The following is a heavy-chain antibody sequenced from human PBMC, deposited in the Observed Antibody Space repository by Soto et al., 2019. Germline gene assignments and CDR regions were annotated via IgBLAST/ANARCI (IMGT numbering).Heavy chain of an antibody. CDR3: AREDGDDCLTY. CDR2: INPSGGST. J-gene: IGHJ4*02. D-gene: IGHD5-12*01. Sequence: QVQLVQSGAEVKKPGASVKISCKASGYTFTSYYMHWGRQAPGQGIEWMGIINPSGGSTSYPQTFQDGVTMTSDTSTSTVYLELRRLRSADTAVYYCAREDGDDCLTYSAPGPVVT. CDR1: GYTFTSYY. V-gene: IGHV1-46*01.